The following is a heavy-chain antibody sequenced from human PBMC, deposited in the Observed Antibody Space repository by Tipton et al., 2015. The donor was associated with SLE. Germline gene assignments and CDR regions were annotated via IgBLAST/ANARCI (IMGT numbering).Heavy chain of an antibody. D-gene: IGHD3-22*01. V-gene: IGHV3-64D*06. CDR3: VKDQGDSSGYTYYFDY. CDR2: ISSNGGST. Sequence: SLRLSCSASGFTFSSYAMHWVRQAPGKGLEYVSAISSNGGSTYYADSVKGRFTISRDNSKSTLYLQMSSLRAEDTAVYYCVKDQGDSSGYTYYFDYWGQGTLVTVSS. CDR1: GFTFSSYA. J-gene: IGHJ4*02.